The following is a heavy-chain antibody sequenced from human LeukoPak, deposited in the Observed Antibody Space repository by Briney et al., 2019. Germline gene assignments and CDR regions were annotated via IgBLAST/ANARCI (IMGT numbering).Heavy chain of an antibody. CDR1: GYTFTSYD. J-gene: IGHJ5*02. CDR2: INPNSGGT. V-gene: IGHV1-2*02. Sequence: ASVKVSCKASGYTFTSYDINWVRQATGQGLEWMGWINPNSGGTNYAQKFQGRVTMTRDTSISTAYMELSRLRSDDTAVYYCARESVDNWFDPWGQGTLVTVSS. CDR3: ARESVDNWFDP.